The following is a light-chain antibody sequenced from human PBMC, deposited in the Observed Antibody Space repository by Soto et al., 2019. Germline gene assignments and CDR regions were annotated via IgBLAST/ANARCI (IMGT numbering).Light chain of an antibody. CDR2: DNN. J-gene: IGLJ3*02. CDR3: QSYDNSLSGSWV. CDR1: SSNIGAGYD. Sequence: QLVLTQPPSVSGAPGQRVTISCTGSSSNIGAGYDVHWYQQLPGTAPKLLIYDNNNRPSGVPDRFSGSKSGTSASLAITGLQAEDEADYYCQSYDNSLSGSWVFGGGTQLTVL. V-gene: IGLV1-40*01.